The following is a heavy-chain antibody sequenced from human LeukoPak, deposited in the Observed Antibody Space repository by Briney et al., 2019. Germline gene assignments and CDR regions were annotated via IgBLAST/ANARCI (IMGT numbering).Heavy chain of an antibody. Sequence: SETLSLTCRVSGASISGYYWSWIRQPPGKGLEWIGHMYYSGSTNYNPSLKSRVTISVDTSKNQCSLKLSSVTAADTAVYYCARQSISGSSLSYFDYWGQGTLVNVSS. V-gene: IGHV4-59*01. J-gene: IGHJ4*02. CDR3: ARQSISGSSLSYFDY. CDR1: GASISGYY. CDR2: MYYSGST. D-gene: IGHD3-22*01.